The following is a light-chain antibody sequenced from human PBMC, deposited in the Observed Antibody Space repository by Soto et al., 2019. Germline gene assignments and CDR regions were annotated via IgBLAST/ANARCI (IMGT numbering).Light chain of an antibody. CDR1: QSVSSW. CDR2: KAP. J-gene: IGKJ2*01. Sequence: DIQMTQSPSTLSASVGDRVTITCRASQSVSSWLAWYQQRPGKAPQLLIYKAPSLQSGVPSRFSGSGSGTEFTLPISSLHPDDFATYYCQQYYSYSAMYTFGQGTRLEIK. CDR3: QQYYSYSAMYT. V-gene: IGKV1-5*03.